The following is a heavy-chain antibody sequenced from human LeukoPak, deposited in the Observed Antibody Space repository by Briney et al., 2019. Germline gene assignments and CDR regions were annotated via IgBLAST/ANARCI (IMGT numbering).Heavy chain of an antibody. CDR3: ATPDSSGYYHDAFDI. V-gene: IGHV4-34*01. J-gene: IGHJ3*02. CDR1: GGSFSGYY. Sequence: SETLSLTCAVYGGSFSGYYWSWIRQPPGKGLEWIGEINHSGGTNYNPSLKSRVTISVDTSKNQFSLKLSSVTAADTAVYYCATPDSSGYYHDAFDIWGQGTMVTVSS. CDR2: INHSGGT. D-gene: IGHD3-22*01.